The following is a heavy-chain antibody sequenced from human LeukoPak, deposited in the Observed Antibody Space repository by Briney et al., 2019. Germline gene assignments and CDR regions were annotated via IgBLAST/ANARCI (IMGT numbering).Heavy chain of an antibody. CDR1: GGSISSGSYY. Sequence: SEALSLTCTVSGGSISSGSYYWGWIRQPPGKGLEWIGSIYYSGSSYYNPSLKSRVTISVDTSKNQFSLKLSSVTAADTAVYYCARLRGYSYGCLDYWGQGTLVTVSS. D-gene: IGHD5-18*01. J-gene: IGHJ4*02. CDR3: ARLRGYSYGCLDY. V-gene: IGHV4-39*01. CDR2: IYYSGSS.